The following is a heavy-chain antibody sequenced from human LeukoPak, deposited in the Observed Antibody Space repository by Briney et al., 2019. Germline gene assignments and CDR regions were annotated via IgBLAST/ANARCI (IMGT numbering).Heavy chain of an antibody. CDR2: IYYSGST. D-gene: IGHD2-2*01. Sequence: SETLSLTCTVSGGSISSYYWSWIRQPPGKGLEWIGYIYYSGSTNYNPSLKSRVTISVDTSKNQFSLKLSSVTAADTAVYYCARHSDCSSTSCYQGGYYYYGMDVWGQGTTVTVSS. CDR1: GGSISSYY. J-gene: IGHJ6*02. V-gene: IGHV4-59*08. CDR3: ARHSDCSSTSCYQGGYYYYGMDV.